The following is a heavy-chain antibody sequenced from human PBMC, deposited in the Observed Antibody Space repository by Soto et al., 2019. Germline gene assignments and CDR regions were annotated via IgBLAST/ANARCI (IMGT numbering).Heavy chain of an antibody. V-gene: IGHV4-59*01. CDR3: ARGGKAWYSSSSRGLFDP. CDR1: GGSISSYY. D-gene: IGHD6-6*01. CDR2: IYYSGST. J-gene: IGHJ5*02. Sequence: PSETLSLTCTVSGGSISSYYWSWIRQPPGKGLEWIGYIYYSGSTNYNPSLKSRVTISVDTSKNQFSLKLSSVTAADTAVYYCARGGKAWYSSSSRGLFDPWGQGTLVTVSS.